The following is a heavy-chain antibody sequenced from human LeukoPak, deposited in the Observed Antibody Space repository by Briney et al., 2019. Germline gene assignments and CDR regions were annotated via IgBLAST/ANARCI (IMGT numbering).Heavy chain of an antibody. Sequence: SETLSLTCAVYGGSFSGYYWSWIRQPPGKGLEWIGEINHSGSTNYNPSLKSRVTISVDTSKNQFSLKLSPVTAADTAVYYCARDHDSGSYGAEGYFDYWGQGTLVTVSS. J-gene: IGHJ4*02. V-gene: IGHV4-34*01. CDR1: GGSFSGYY. CDR3: ARDHDSGSYGAEGYFDY. CDR2: INHSGST. D-gene: IGHD1-26*01.